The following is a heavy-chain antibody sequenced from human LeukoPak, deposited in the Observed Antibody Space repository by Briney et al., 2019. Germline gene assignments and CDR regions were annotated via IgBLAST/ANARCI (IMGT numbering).Heavy chain of an antibody. V-gene: IGHV5-51*01. CDR2: IYPGDSDT. Sequence: GESLKISCKGSGYSFTSYWIGWVRQMPGKGLEWMGIIYPGDSDTRYSPSFQGQVTTSADKSISTAYLQWSSLKASDTAMYYCARSLRYDILTGYDYYYGMDVWGKGTTVTVSS. CDR3: ARSLRYDILTGYDYYYGMDV. CDR1: GYSFTSYW. J-gene: IGHJ6*04. D-gene: IGHD3-9*01.